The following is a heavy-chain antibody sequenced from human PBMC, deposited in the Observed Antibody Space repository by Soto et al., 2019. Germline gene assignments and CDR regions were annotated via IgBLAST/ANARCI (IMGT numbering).Heavy chain of an antibody. CDR1: GDFISNNGHH. J-gene: IGHJ4*02. CDR2: ISYNGNT. D-gene: IGHD2-21*01. CDR3: ARFRGLGVVSPDFDY. Sequence: SETLSLTCTVYGDFISNNGHHWGWIRQPPGKGLEWIGGISYNGNTHYNPSLESRVTISTDTSKNQFSLKLNSVTAADTAIFYCARFRGLGVVSPDFDYWGQGVLVTVS. V-gene: IGHV4-39*01.